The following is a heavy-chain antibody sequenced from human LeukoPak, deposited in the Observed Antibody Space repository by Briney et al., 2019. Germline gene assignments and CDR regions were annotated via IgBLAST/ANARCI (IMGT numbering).Heavy chain of an antibody. Sequence: PGGSLRLSCAASGFTFSSYSMNWVRQAPGKGLEWVSSISSSSSYIYYADSVKGRFTISRDNAKNSLYLQMNSLRAEDTAVYYCARGAHYYDSSGLDAFDIWGQGTMVTVSS. V-gene: IGHV3-21*01. CDR3: ARGAHYYDSSGLDAFDI. D-gene: IGHD3-22*01. CDR1: GFTFSSYS. CDR2: ISSSSSYI. J-gene: IGHJ3*02.